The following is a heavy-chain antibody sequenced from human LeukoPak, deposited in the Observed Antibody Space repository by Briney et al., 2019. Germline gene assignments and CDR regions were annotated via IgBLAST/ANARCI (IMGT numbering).Heavy chain of an antibody. CDR1: GFTFSDYY. V-gene: IGHV3-11*01. D-gene: IGHD2-21*02. Sequence: PGGSLRLSCAASGFTFSDYYMSWIRQAPGKGLEWVSYISSSGSTIYYADSVKGRFTISRDNAKNSLYLQMNSLRAEDTAVYYCARTMVTIQPIVYFDYWGQGTLVTVSS. CDR3: ARTMVTIQPIVYFDY. CDR2: ISSSGSTI. J-gene: IGHJ4*02.